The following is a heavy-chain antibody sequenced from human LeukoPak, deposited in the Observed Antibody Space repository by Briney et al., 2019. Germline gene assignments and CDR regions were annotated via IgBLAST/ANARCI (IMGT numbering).Heavy chain of an antibody. J-gene: IGHJ4*02. CDR2: IWYDGSNK. CDR3: ARDHSSGWYSDCFDY. D-gene: IGHD6-19*01. V-gene: IGHV3-33*01. Sequence: RSGGSLRLSCAASGFAFSSYGMHWVRQAPGKGLEWVAVIWYDGSNKYYADSVKGRFTISRDNSKNTLYLQMNSLRAEDTAVYYCARDHSSGWYSDCFDYWGQGTLVTVSS. CDR1: GFAFSSYG.